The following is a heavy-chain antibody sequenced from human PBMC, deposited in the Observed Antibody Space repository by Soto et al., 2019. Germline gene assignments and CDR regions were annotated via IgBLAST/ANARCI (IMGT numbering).Heavy chain of an antibody. Sequence: VQLVESGAGVVQPGRSLRISCAATGFSFNFYAMYWVRQAPGKGLEWVAMISNDGSSENYADSVRGRFIISRDNSKKTLFLQMNSLRPEDTATYYCVRDSGANYGTFWYFDLWGRGTLVTVSS. CDR2: ISNDGSSE. CDR1: GFSFNFYA. V-gene: IGHV3-30-3*01. CDR3: VRDSGANYGTFWYFDL. D-gene: IGHD5-18*01. J-gene: IGHJ2*01.